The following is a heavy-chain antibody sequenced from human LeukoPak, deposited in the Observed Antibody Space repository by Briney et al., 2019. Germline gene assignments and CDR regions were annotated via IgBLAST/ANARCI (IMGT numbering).Heavy chain of an antibody. CDR3: ASADRGVFDY. J-gene: IGHJ4*02. V-gene: IGHV1-18*04. Sequence: PEASVKVSCKASGYTFTGYYMHWVRQAPGQGLEWMGWISAYNGNTNYAQKLQGRVTMTTDTSTSTAYMELRSLRSDDTAVYYCASADRGVFDYWGQGTLVTVSS. D-gene: IGHD3-10*01. CDR1: GYTFTGYY. CDR2: ISAYNGNT.